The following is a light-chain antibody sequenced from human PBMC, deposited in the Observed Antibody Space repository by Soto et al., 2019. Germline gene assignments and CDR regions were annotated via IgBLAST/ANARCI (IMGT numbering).Light chain of an antibody. CDR1: QSISDY. CDR3: QQSYSTPTIT. Sequence: DIKMTQSPSSLSTSVGDRVTITCRANQSISDYLNWYQQKPAKAPKFXXYASSSLQSGVPSRFRGSGSGTDFTLTISSLQPEDFATYYCQQSYSTPTITFGQGTRLEIK. V-gene: IGKV1-39*01. J-gene: IGKJ5*01. CDR2: ASS.